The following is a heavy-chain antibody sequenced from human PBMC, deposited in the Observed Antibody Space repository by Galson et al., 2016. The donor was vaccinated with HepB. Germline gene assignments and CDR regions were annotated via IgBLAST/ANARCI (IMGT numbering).Heavy chain of an antibody. CDR2: ILHDGSNE. CDR3: ARERGPAYCSRTTCYPLPTPDAFDI. CDR1: GFTFSTYA. D-gene: IGHD2-2*01. Sequence: SLRLSCAATGFTFSTYAMHWVRQAPGKGLEWVAIILHDGSNEKYADSVKGRFTISRDNSKNTLYLEMNSLRPEDTAVYLCARERGPAYCSRTTCYPLPTPDAFDIWGQGTMVTVSS. J-gene: IGHJ3*02. V-gene: IGHV3-30*04.